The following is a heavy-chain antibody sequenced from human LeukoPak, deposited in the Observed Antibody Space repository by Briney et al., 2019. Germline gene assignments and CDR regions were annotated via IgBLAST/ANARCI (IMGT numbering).Heavy chain of an antibody. J-gene: IGHJ4*02. V-gene: IGHV3-23*01. CDR1: GITFSNYA. Sequence: GGSLRLSCVASGITFSNYAVSWVRQAPEKGLDWVSVISGSAHKIRYADSVKGRFTISRDNSENIVYLQMNNLRAEDTAVHYCAKTVTTSLYWGQGTLVTVSS. CDR2: ISGSAHKI. CDR3: AKTVTTSLY. D-gene: IGHD4-17*01.